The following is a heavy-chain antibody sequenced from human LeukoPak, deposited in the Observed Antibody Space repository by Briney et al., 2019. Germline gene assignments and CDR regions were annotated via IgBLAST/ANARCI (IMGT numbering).Heavy chain of an antibody. CDR3: ARSDCSSTSCYTSFDY. CDR1: GGTFSSYA. J-gene: IGHJ4*02. Sequence: SVKVSCKASGGTFSSYAISWVRQAPGQGLEWMGGIIPIFGTANYAQKFQGRVTITADESTSTAYMELSSLRSEDTAVYYCARSDCSSTSCYTSFDYWGQGTLVTVSS. CDR2: IIPIFGTA. V-gene: IGHV1-69*13. D-gene: IGHD2-2*02.